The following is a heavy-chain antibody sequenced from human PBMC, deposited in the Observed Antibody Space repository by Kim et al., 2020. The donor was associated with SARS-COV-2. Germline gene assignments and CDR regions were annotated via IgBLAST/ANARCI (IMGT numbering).Heavy chain of an antibody. V-gene: IGHV4-39*01. CDR1: GGSISSSSYY. J-gene: IGHJ5*02. Sequence: SETLSLTCTVSGGSISSSSYYWGWIRQPPGKGLEWIGSIYYSGSTYYNPSLKSRVTISVDTSKNQFSLKLSSVTAADTAVYYCARELVAATDNWFDPWGQGTLVTVSS. D-gene: IGHD2-15*01. CDR2: IYYSGST. CDR3: ARELVAATDNWFDP.